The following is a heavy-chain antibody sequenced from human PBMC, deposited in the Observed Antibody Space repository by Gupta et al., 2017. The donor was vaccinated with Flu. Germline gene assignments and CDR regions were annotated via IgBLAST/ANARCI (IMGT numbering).Heavy chain of an antibody. J-gene: IGHJ6*02. CDR2: IRASGSRT. CDR3: AKNRVAGAISYYYGLDV. V-gene: IGHV3-23*01. Sequence: MSWVRQSPGKGLEWISGIRASGSRTYYADSVKGRFTIYRDTSNNTLYLKMNSLRADDTAIYYCAKNRVAGAISYYYGLDVWGQGTTVTVSS. D-gene: IGHD1-26*01.